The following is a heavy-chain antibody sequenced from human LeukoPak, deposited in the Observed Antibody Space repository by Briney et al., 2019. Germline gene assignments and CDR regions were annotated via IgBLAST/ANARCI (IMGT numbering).Heavy chain of an antibody. CDR1: GGSISSYY. J-gene: IGHJ5*02. D-gene: IGHD3-10*01. Sequence: PSETLSLTCTVSGGSISSYYWSWIRQPPGKGLEWIGYIYYSGSTNYNPSLKSRVTISVDTSKNQFSLKLSSVTAADTAVYYYARESSSPGVVVRGGMTFDPWGQGTLVTVSS. V-gene: IGHV4-59*01. CDR3: ARESSSPGVVVRGGMTFDP. CDR2: IYYSGST.